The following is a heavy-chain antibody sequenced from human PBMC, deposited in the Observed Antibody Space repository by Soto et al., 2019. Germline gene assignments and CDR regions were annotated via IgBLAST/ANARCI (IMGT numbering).Heavy chain of an antibody. Sequence: GGSLRLSCAASGSTFDDYAMHWVRQAPGKGLEWVSGISWNSGSIGYADSVKGRFTISRDNAKNSLYLQMNSLRAEDTALYYCAKGRGDYYDSSGYFDYWGQGTLVTVSS. J-gene: IGHJ4*02. CDR1: GSTFDDYA. CDR3: AKGRGDYYDSSGYFDY. CDR2: ISWNSGSI. V-gene: IGHV3-9*01. D-gene: IGHD3-22*01.